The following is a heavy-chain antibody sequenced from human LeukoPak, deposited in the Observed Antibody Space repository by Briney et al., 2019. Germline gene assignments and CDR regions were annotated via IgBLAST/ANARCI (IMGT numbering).Heavy chain of an antibody. D-gene: IGHD2-2*02. V-gene: IGHV4-34*01. CDR2: INHSGST. CDR3: AGVGVYQLLYRYYYYYGMDV. CDR1: GGSFSGYY. Sequence: SETLSLTCAVYGGSFSGYYWSWIRQPPGKGLEWIGEINHSGSTNYNPSLKSRVTISVDTSKNQFSLKLSSVTAADTAVYYCAGVGVYQLLYRYYYYYGMDVWGKGTTVTVSS. J-gene: IGHJ6*04.